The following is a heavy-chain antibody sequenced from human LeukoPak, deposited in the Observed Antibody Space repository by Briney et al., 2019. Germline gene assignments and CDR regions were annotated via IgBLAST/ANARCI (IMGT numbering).Heavy chain of an antibody. D-gene: IGHD2-15*01. Sequence: GGSLRLSCVASGFTFSSYAMSWVRQAPGKGLEWVSAISGSGGSTYYADSVKGRFTISRDNSKNTLYLQMNSLRAEDTAVYYCAKDLAATYYYYYGMDVWGQGTTVTVSS. CDR1: GFTFSSYA. J-gene: IGHJ6*02. CDR3: AKDLAATYYYYYGMDV. CDR2: ISGSGGST. V-gene: IGHV3-23*01.